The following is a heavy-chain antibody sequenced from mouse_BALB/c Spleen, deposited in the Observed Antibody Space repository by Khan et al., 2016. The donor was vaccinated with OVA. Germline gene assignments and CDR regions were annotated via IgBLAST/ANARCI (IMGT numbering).Heavy chain of an antibody. CDR2: ISTGGHYT. J-gene: IGHJ3*01. Sequence: EVHLVESGGDLVEPGGSLKLSCAASGFTFSTYGMSWVRQTPDKRLEWVATISTGGHYTYYPDSVRGRFTIYRDNAKNTLYLQMTSLKSEDTAMFYCARLAYYYDSEGFAYWGQGTLVTVSA. V-gene: IGHV5-6*01. CDR3: ARLAYYYDSEGFAY. D-gene: IGHD1-1*01. CDR1: GFTFSTYG.